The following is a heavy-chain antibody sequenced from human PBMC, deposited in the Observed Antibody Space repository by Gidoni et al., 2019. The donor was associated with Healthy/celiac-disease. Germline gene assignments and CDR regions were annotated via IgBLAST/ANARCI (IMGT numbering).Heavy chain of an antibody. CDR3: AKDKEGQYYYGMDV. CDR1: GFTFDDYA. Sequence: EVQLVESGGGLVQPGRSLRLSCAASGFTFDDYAMHWVRQAPGKGLEWVSGISWNSGSIGYADSVKGRFTISRDNAKNSLYLQMNSLRAEDTALYYCAKDKEGQYYYGMDVWGQGTTVTVSS. J-gene: IGHJ6*02. V-gene: IGHV3-9*01. CDR2: ISWNSGSI.